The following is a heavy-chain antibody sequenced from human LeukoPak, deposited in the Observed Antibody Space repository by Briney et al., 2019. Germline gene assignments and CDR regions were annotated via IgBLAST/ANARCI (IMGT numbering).Heavy chain of an antibody. V-gene: IGHV3-11*01. CDR3: ARVLRYCSGGNCYSGGLGYMDV. CDR2: ISRSGSTK. J-gene: IGHJ6*03. Sequence: GGSLRLSCAASGFTFSDYNMRWIRQAPGKGLEWVSSISRSGSTKYYADSVKDRFTISRDNAKNSLFLQMNSLRAEDTAVYYCARVLRYCSGGNCYSGGLGYMDVWGKGTTVTISS. D-gene: IGHD2-15*01. CDR1: GFTFSDYN.